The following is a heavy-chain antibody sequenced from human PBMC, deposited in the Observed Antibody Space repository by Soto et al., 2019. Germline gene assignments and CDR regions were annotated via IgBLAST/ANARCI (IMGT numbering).Heavy chain of an antibody. V-gene: IGHV3-33*01. CDR3: ARVGGTVTSDF. CDR1: GFLFSAYG. Sequence: QVQLVESGGGVVQPGKSLRLSCAASGFLFSAYGMHWVRQAPGKGLEWLALIYYDGNTKYYADSVKGRFTISRDNSQNTLLLQMSSLRADDTGVYYCARVGGTVTSDFWGQGTLVTVSS. D-gene: IGHD4-17*01. CDR2: IYYDGNTK. J-gene: IGHJ4*02.